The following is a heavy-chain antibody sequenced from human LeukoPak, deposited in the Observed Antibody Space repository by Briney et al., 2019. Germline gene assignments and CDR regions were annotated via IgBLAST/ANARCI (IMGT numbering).Heavy chain of an antibody. Sequence: EPSQTLSLTCTVSGGSISSGGYYWSWIRQHPGKGLERIGYIYYSGSTYYNPSLKSRVTISVDTSKNQFSLKLSSVTAADTAVYYCATSAYCGGDCYSHFDYWGQGTLVTVSS. V-gene: IGHV4-31*03. CDR2: IYYSGST. D-gene: IGHD2-21*02. CDR3: ATSAYCGGDCYSHFDY. J-gene: IGHJ4*02. CDR1: GGSISSGGYY.